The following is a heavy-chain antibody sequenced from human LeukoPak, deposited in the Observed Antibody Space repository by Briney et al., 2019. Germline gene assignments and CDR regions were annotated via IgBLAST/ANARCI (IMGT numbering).Heavy chain of an antibody. V-gene: IGHV3-33*01. CDR3: ARDRLGVTHFDY. J-gene: IGHJ4*02. CDR2: IWYDGSNK. D-gene: IGHD2-21*02. Sequence: GGSLRLSCAASGFTSSSYGMHWVRQAPGKGLEWVAVIWYDGSNKYYAESVKGRFTISRDNSKNTMYLQMESLRAEDTAVYYCARDRLGVTHFDYWGQGTLVTVSS. CDR1: GFTSSSYG.